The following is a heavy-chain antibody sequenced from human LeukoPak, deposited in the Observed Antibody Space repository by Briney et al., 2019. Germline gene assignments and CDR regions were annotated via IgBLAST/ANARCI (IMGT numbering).Heavy chain of an antibody. CDR1: GFSFSSYG. J-gene: IGHJ4*02. V-gene: IGHV3-48*02. D-gene: IGHD2-15*01. CDR2: ITSSSSPI. CDR3: AKDAAGGFDY. Sequence: GGSLRLSCAAPGFSFSSYGMIWVRQAPGRGLEWVSYITSSSSPIHYADSVKGRFTISRDNAKNSLYLQMNSLRDEDTAVYFCAKDAAGGFDYWGQGTLLTVSS.